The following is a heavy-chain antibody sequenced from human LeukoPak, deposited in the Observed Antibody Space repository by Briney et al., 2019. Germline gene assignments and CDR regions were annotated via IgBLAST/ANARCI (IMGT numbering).Heavy chain of an antibody. CDR1: GFTFSTFA. V-gene: IGHV3-23*01. D-gene: IGHD3-10*01. CDR2: ISGSGGGT. CDR3: AGGWFGESTYLFDY. J-gene: IGHJ4*02. Sequence: GGSLRLSCAASGFTFSTFAMSWVRQAPGKGLEWVSAISGSGGGTYYADSVKGRLTISRDNAKNSLYLQMNSLRAEDTAVYYCAGGWFGESTYLFDYWGQGTLVTVSS.